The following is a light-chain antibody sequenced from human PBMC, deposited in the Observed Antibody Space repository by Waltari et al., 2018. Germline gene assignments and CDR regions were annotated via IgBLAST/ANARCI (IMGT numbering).Light chain of an antibody. CDR2: EGN. V-gene: IGLV2-23*03. J-gene: IGLJ2*01. Sequence: QSALTQPASVSGSPGQSITMSCTGASSGVGTFNLVSWYQQHPGKAPKLIIYEGNERPAGVSSRFSGSKSGNTASLTISGVQAEDEAYYYCCSYAGGSTFVVFGGGTKLTVL. CDR3: CSYAGGSTFVV. CDR1: SSGVGTFNL.